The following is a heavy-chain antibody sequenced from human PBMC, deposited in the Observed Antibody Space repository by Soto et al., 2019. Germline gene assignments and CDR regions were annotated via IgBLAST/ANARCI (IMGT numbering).Heavy chain of an antibody. D-gene: IGHD2-15*01. V-gene: IGHV3-30*18. J-gene: IGHJ4*02. CDR1: GFTFSSYG. CDR3: AKLGYCSGGSCYWGYFDY. CDR2: ISYDGSNK. Sequence: GGSLRLSCAASGFTFSSYGMHWVRQAPGKGLEWVAVISYDGSNKYYADSVKGRFTISRDNSKNTLYLQMNSRRAEDTAVYYCAKLGYCSGGSCYWGYFDYWGQGTLVTVSS.